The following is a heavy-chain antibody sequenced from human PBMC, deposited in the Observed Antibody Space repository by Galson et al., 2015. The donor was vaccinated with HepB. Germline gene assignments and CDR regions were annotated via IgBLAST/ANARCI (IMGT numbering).Heavy chain of an antibody. CDR2: ISYDGSNK. D-gene: IGHD3-9*01. J-gene: IGHJ4*02. CDR1: GFTFSSYA. Sequence: SLRLSCAASGFTFSSYAMHWVRQAPGKGLEWVAVISYDGSNKYYADSVKGRFTIPRDNSKNTLYLQMNSLRAEDTAVYYCARDGPNYDILTGYASFDYWGQGTLVTVSS. CDR3: ARDGPNYDILTGYASFDY. V-gene: IGHV3-30-3*01.